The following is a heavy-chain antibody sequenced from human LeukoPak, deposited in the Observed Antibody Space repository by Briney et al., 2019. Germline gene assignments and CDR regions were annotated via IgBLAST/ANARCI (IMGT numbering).Heavy chain of an antibody. CDR2: ISSSSSYI. Sequence: GGSLRLSCAASGFTFSSYSMNWVRQAPGKGLEWVSSISSSSSYIYYADSVKGRFTISRDNAKNSLYLQMNSLRAEDTAVYYCARETADDYGDSGSFDYWGQGALVTVSS. V-gene: IGHV3-21*01. J-gene: IGHJ4*02. CDR3: ARETADDYGDSGSFDY. D-gene: IGHD4-17*01. CDR1: GFTFSSYS.